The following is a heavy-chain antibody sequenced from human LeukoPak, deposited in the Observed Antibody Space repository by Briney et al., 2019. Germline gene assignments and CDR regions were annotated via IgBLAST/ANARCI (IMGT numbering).Heavy chain of an antibody. D-gene: IGHD3-16*02. J-gene: IGHJ3*02. V-gene: IGHV4-59*08. Sequence: SETLSLTCTVSGGSISSYYWSWIRQPPGKGLEWIGYIYYSGSTNYNPSLKSRVTISVDTSKNQFSLKLSSVTAADTAVYHCARVLYDYVWGSYRHDAFDIWGQGTMVTVSS. CDR1: GGSISSYY. CDR3: ARVLYDYVWGSYRHDAFDI. CDR2: IYYSGST.